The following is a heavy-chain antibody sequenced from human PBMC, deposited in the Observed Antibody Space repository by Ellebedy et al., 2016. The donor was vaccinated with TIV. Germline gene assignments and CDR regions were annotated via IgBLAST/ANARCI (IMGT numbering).Heavy chain of an antibody. D-gene: IGHD3-22*01. Sequence: GESLKISCAASGFTFSPYAMAWVRQAPGQGLEWVSGIVGSGAQKYADSVKGRFTISRDNSKRTVDLQMNGLRAEDTAIYYCAKGRGGGSDSSAPRYYFDYWGLGTLVTVSS. CDR2: IVGSGA. CDR3: AKGRGGGSDSSAPRYYFDY. J-gene: IGHJ4*02. CDR1: GFTFSPYA. V-gene: IGHV3-23*01.